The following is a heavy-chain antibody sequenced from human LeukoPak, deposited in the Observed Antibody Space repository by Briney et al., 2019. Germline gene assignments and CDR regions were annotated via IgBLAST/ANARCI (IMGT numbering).Heavy chain of an antibody. CDR3: AREQIGTDAFDI. Sequence: PGRSLRLSCAASGFTFSSYAMHWVRQAPGKGLEWVAVISYDGSNKYYADSVKGRFTISRDNSKNTLYLQMNSLRAEDTAVYYCAREQIGTDAFDIWGQGTMVTVSS. J-gene: IGHJ3*02. D-gene: IGHD1-1*01. V-gene: IGHV3-30-3*01. CDR1: GFTFSSYA. CDR2: ISYDGSNK.